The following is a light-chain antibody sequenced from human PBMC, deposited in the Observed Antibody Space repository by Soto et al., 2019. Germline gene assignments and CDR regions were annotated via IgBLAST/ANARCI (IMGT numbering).Light chain of an antibody. Sequence: FMLTQPHSVSESPGQTVTISCTRSSGSIASDYVQWYQQRPGSAPINVIFEDSQRPSGVPDRFSGSIDSSSNSASLTISLLTTDDAADYYCQSVDGKYAVFGGGTKLTVL. J-gene: IGLJ2*01. V-gene: IGLV6-57*04. CDR2: EDS. CDR3: QSVDGKYAV. CDR1: SGSIASDY.